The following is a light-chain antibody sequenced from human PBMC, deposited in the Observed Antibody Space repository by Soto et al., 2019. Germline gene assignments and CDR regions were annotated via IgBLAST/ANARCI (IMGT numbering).Light chain of an antibody. CDR3: QQANSFPRT. V-gene: IGKV1D-12*01. CDR2: AAS. Sequence: DIQMTQSPSSVSASVGDRVTITCRASQAISTWLAWYQQKPGKAPKLLIYAASNLQTGVPSRFSGSGSGTDFTLAISSLQPGDFATYYCQQANSFPRTFGQGTKVEIK. J-gene: IGKJ1*01. CDR1: QAISTW.